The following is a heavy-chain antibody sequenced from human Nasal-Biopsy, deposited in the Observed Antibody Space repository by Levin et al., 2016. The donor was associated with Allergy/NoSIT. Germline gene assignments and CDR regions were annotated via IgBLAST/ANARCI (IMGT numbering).Heavy chain of an antibody. Sequence: ASVKVSCKASGYTFTDHYIHWVRQAPGQGLEWMGWINPKSVGTKYTQKFQGRVTITRDTSMRTAYMELSRLRTDDTALYYCARRRATVADSYSSNGLDVWGQGTTVTVSS. J-gene: IGHJ6*02. CDR1: GYTFTDHY. CDR2: INPKSVGT. V-gene: IGHV1-2*02. D-gene: IGHD4-23*01. CDR3: ARRRATVADSYSSNGLDV.